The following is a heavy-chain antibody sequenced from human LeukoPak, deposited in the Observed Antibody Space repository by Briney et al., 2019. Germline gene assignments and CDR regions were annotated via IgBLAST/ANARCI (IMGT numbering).Heavy chain of an antibody. J-gene: IGHJ4*02. Sequence: ASVTVSCKASGYTFTSYVSNAVRQAAGQGLEGMGWMNPNSGNTDYAQKLQGRVTITRHTHISTAYMELSRLPSEDRAVYYRVRKLRCFDWLLSLGYWGQGTLVSVSS. V-gene: IGHV1-8*01. CDR1: GYTFTSYV. CDR3: VRKLRCFDWLLSLGY. CDR2: MNPNSGNT. D-gene: IGHD3-9*01.